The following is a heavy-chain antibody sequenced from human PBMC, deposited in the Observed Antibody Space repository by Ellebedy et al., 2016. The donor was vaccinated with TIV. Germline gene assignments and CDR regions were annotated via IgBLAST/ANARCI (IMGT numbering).Heavy chain of an antibody. CDR3: AKGYCSSPSCYTDY. Sequence: PGGSLRLSCAASEFTFDDYAMHWVRQAPGRGMEWVSGISWNSGSIGYADSVKGRFTISRDNAKNSLYLQMNSLRAEDMALYYCAKGYCSSPSCYTDYWGQGTLVTVSS. J-gene: IGHJ4*02. D-gene: IGHD2-2*02. CDR1: EFTFDDYA. V-gene: IGHV3-9*03. CDR2: ISWNSGSI.